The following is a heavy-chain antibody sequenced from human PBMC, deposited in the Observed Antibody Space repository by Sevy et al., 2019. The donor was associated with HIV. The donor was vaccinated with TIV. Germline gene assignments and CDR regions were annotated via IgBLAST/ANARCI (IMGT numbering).Heavy chain of an antibody. J-gene: IGHJ4*02. CDR2: INEDGSVK. Sequence: GGSLRLSCEASGFTFRTYWMNWVRQAPGKRLEWVANINEDGSVKYYGDSVKGRFNMSRDNAKNSVYLQMNSLRAEDAALYYCVRAIQKSESYSGQRTLVTVSS. CDR3: VRAIQKSESY. CDR1: GFTFRTYW. V-gene: IGHV3-7*04.